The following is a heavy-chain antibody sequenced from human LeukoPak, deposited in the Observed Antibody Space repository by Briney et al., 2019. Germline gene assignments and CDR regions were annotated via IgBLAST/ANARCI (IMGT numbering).Heavy chain of an antibody. V-gene: IGHV5-51*01. CDR2: IYPGDSDT. CDR3: ASGAATDAFDI. CDR1: GFIFTHFW. J-gene: IGHJ3*02. Sequence: GESLKISCKGSGFIFTHFWIGWVRQMPGQGLEWMGIIYPGDSDTRYSPSFQGQVTISADKSISTTYLQWSSLKASDTAMYYCASGAATDAFDIRGQGTMVTVSS. D-gene: IGHD6-13*01.